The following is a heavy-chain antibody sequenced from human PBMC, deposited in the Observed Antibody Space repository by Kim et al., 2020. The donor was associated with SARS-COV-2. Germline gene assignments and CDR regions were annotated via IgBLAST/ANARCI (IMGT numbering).Heavy chain of an antibody. CDR2: IDPSDSYT. Sequence: GESLKISCKGSGYSFTSYWISWVRQMPGKGLEWMGRIDPSDSYTNYSPSFQGHVTISADKSISTAYLQWSSLKASDTAMYYCASSTYGSGSYKEYNWFDPWGQGTLVTVSS. D-gene: IGHD3-10*01. J-gene: IGHJ5*02. CDR1: GYSFTSYW. CDR3: ASSTYGSGSYKEYNWFDP. V-gene: IGHV5-10-1*01.